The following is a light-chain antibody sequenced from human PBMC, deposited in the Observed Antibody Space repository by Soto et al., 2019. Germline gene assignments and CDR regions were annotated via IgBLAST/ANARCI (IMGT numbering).Light chain of an antibody. Sequence: DIQMTQSPSTLSASVGGTVTITCRASRSISSWLAWYQQKPGIAPKLLIYKASTLQSGVPSRFRGSGYGTDFTLTISRLQPDYSATYYCQQYDVYSTFGQGTKVEIK. J-gene: IGKJ1*01. CDR1: RSISSW. V-gene: IGKV1-5*03. CDR3: QQYDVYST. CDR2: KAS.